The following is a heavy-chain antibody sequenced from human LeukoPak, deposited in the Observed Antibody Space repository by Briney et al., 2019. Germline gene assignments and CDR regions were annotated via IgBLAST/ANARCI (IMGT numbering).Heavy chain of an antibody. Sequence: GASVKVSCKVSGYTLTELSMHWVRQTPGEGLEWMGGFDPEDGETIYAQKFQGRVTMTEDTSTDTAYMELSSLRSEDTAVYYCATGHYYDFSGPVRFDYWGQGTLVTVSS. J-gene: IGHJ4*02. CDR2: FDPEDGET. V-gene: IGHV1-24*01. D-gene: IGHD3-22*01. CDR3: ATGHYYDFSGPVRFDY. CDR1: GYTLTELS.